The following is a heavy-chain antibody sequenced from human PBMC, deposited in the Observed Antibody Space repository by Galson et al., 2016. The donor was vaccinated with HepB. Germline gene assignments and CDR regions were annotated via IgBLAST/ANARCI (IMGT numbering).Heavy chain of an antibody. D-gene: IGHD1-14*01. Sequence: QSGAEVKKPGESLKISCKGSGYSFTSYWIGWVRQMPGKGLEWMGIIYPGDSDTRYSPSFQGQVTISADKSISTAYLQWSSLKASDSAMYYCARQIMEITGPYTMDVWGQGTTVTVSS. CDR2: IYPGDSDT. CDR1: GYSFTSYW. V-gene: IGHV5-51*01. J-gene: IGHJ6*02. CDR3: ARQIMEITGPYTMDV.